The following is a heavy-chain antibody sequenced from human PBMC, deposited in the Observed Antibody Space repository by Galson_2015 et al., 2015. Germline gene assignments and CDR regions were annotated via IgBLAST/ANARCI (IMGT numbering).Heavy chain of an antibody. CDR3: ARDYYGDYGSGFAH. V-gene: IGHV3-48*02. CDR2: IASSSTTI. CDR1: GFIFSDYS. J-gene: IGHJ4*02. D-gene: IGHD4-17*01. Sequence: SLRLSCAVSGFIFSDYSMHWVRQAPGRGMEWLSYIASSSTTIHYAASVKGRFTVSRDNAKNSLYLQLSSLRDEDTAVYFCARDYYGDYGSGFAHWGRGTLVSVSS.